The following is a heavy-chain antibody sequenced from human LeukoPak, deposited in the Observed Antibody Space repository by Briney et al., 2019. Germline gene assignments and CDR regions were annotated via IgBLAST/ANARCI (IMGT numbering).Heavy chain of an antibody. D-gene: IGHD6-13*01. CDR2: IYYSGST. J-gene: IGHJ1*01. CDR3: ARGGYSSSWYRPRLIQH. V-gene: IGHV4-39*07. CDR1: GGSISSSSYY. Sequence: SETLSLTCTVSGGSISSSSYYWGWIRQPPGKGLEWIGSIYYSGSTYYNPSLKSRVTISVDTSKNQFSLKLSSVTAADTAVYYCARGGYSSSWYRPRLIQHWGQGTLVTVSS.